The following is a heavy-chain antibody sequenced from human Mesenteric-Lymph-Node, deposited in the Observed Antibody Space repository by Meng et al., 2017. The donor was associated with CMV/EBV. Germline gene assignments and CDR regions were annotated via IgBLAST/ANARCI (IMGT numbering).Heavy chain of an antibody. CDR2: INHSGST. Sequence: SETLSLTCAVYGGSFSGYYWSWIRQPPGKGLEWIGEINHSGSTNYNPSLKSRVTISVDTSKNQFSLKLSSVTAADTAVYYCARGTFVLRFLEWLSNNWFDPWGQGTLVTVFS. CDR3: ARGTFVLRFLEWLSNNWFDP. CDR1: GGSFSGYY. D-gene: IGHD3-3*01. V-gene: IGHV4-34*01. J-gene: IGHJ5*02.